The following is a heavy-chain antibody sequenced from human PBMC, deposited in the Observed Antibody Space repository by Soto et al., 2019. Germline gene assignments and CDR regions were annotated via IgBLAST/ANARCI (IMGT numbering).Heavy chain of an antibody. CDR1: GFSLSDNGVG. CDR2: IYWDDEK. J-gene: IGHJ3*02. Sequence: QITLKESGPTLVKRTQTVTLTCTFSGFSLSDNGVGVGWIRQSPGKALEWLALIYWDDEKIYSPSLKTRLTITKDTSKNQVLLTMTNMDPVDTATYYCAHRLTWDAFDIWGQGTMVTVSS. CDR3: AHRLTWDAFDI. D-gene: IGHD1-26*01. V-gene: IGHV2-5*02.